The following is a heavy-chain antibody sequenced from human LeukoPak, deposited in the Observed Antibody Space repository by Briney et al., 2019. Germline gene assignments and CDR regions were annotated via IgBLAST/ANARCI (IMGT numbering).Heavy chain of an antibody. J-gene: IGHJ4*02. CDR1: GGSISGTTYY. CDR3: ARIRATGLPDY. D-gene: IGHD1-1*01. V-gene: IGHV4-39*01. Sequence: SETLSLTCTVSGGSISGTTYYWGWIRQPPGKGLDWIGGMSYSGSTHYNPSLKSRVAISVDTSKNQFPLNLNSVTAADTAVYYCARIRATGLPDYWGQGTLLTVSS. CDR2: MSYSGST.